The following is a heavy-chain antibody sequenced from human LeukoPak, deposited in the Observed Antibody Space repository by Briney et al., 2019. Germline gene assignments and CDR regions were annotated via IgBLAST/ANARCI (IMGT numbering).Heavy chain of an antibody. CDR3: ARAYGSGSYYGAFDI. D-gene: IGHD3-10*01. Sequence: SGTLSLTCAVSGGSISSSNWWSWVRQPPGKGLEWIGEIYHSGSTNYIPSLKSRVTISVDKSKNQFSLKLSSVTAADTAVYYCARAYGSGSYYGAFDIWGQGTMVTVSS. J-gene: IGHJ3*02. V-gene: IGHV4-4*02. CDR2: IYHSGST. CDR1: GGSISSSNW.